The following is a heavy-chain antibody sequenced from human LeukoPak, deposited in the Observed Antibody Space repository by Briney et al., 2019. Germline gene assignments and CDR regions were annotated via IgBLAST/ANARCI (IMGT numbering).Heavy chain of an antibody. J-gene: IGHJ3*02. V-gene: IGHV4-31*03. CDR2: IYYSGST. D-gene: IGHD3-22*01. Sequence: SETLSLTCTVPGGSISSGGYYWSWIRQHPGKGLEWIGYIYYSGSTYYNPSLKSRVTISVDTSKNQFSLKLSSVTAADTAVYYCARGEASSGTYHDAFDIWGQGTMVTVSS. CDR1: GGSISSGGYY. CDR3: ARGEASSGTYHDAFDI.